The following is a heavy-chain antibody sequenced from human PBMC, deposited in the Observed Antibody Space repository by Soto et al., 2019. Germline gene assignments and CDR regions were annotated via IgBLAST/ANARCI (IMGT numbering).Heavy chain of an antibody. CDR2: IYYSGST. CDR3: ARRGSRLSVAVAAFDD. Sequence: PSETLSLTCTVSGGSISSSSYYWGWIRQPPGKGLEWIGSIYYSGSTYYNPSLKSRVTISVDTSKNQFSLKLSSVTAADTAVYFCARRGSRLSVAVAAFDDWSQGTLVTVSS. D-gene: IGHD6-19*01. J-gene: IGHJ4*02. CDR1: GGSISSSSYY. V-gene: IGHV4-39*01.